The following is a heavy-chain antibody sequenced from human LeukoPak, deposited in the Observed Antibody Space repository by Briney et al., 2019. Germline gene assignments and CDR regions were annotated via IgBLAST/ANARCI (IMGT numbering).Heavy chain of an antibody. V-gene: IGHV3-53*01. CDR3: ARGGYSSGWYRD. J-gene: IGHJ4*02. Sequence: GESLKISCAASGFTVSTNYMNWVRQAPGKGLEWVSVVYSGGSTYYADSVKGRFTISRDNSKNTLYLQMSSLRAEDTAVYYCARGGYSSGWYRDWGQGTLVTVSS. CDR2: VYSGGST. D-gene: IGHD6-19*01. CDR1: GFTVSTNY.